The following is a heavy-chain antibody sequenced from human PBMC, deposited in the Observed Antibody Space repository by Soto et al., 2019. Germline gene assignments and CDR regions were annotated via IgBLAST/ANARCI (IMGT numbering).Heavy chain of an antibody. V-gene: IGHV4-4*02. CDR1: GGSFTSNNW. J-gene: IGHJ4*02. CDR3: ASRDPGTSVDY. Sequence: SETLSLTCAVSGGSFTSNNWWTWVHQPPGQGLEWIGEIYRTGSTNYSPSLKSRVTISLDKSENQFSLKVTSLTAADTAVYYCASRDPGTSVDYWGQGTLVTVSS. CDR2: IYRTGST. D-gene: IGHD1-7*01.